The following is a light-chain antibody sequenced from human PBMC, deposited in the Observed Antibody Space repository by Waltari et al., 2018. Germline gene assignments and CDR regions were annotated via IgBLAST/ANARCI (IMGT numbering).Light chain of an antibody. Sequence: EIVLTQSPGTLSLSPGDRATLSCRASQSVDSDYLAWYQQTPGQAPMLLIYSTSSRAAGIPDRFSGSGSGTDFTLTISRLEPEDFAVYYCQQYVRSPETFGQGTKVEI. V-gene: IGKV3-20*01. CDR3: QQYVRSPET. CDR1: QSVDSDY. CDR2: STS. J-gene: IGKJ1*01.